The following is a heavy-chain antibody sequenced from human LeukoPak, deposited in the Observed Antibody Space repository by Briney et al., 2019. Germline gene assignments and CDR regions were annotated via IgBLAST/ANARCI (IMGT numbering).Heavy chain of an antibody. D-gene: IGHD2-15*01. J-gene: IGHJ4*02. CDR2: IYYSGST. CDR1: GGSISSYY. Sequence: SETLSLTCTVSGGSISSYYWSWIRQPPGKRLEWIGYIYYSGSTNYNPSLKSRVTISVDTSKNQFSLKLSSVTAADTAVYYCARAAYCSGGSCYSFNGNYFDYWGQGTLVTVSS. V-gene: IGHV4-59*01. CDR3: ARAAYCSGGSCYSFNGNYFDY.